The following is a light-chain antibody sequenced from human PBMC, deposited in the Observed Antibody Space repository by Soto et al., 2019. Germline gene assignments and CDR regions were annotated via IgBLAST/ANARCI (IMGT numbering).Light chain of an antibody. J-gene: IGLJ2*01. V-gene: IGLV2-11*01. CDR3: CSSPGSYTSVV. CDR2: DVS. Sequence: QSALIQPRLVSGSPGQSVTISCSGITSYVGTYIYVSWYQHHPGKAPRFLIYDVSKRPSGVPDRFSGSKSGNTASLTISGLQAEDEADYYCCSSPGSYTSVVFGGGTKLTVL. CDR1: TSYVGTYIY.